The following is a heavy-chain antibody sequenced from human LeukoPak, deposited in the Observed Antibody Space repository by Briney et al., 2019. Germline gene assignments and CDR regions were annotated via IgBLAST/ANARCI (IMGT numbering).Heavy chain of an antibody. CDR1: GFTFSGYV. CDR3: AARSNNWYILDY. CDR2: ISGSGGST. D-gene: IGHD6-13*01. J-gene: IGHJ4*02. V-gene: IGHV3-23*01. Sequence: GGSLRLSCAASGFTFSGYVMTWVRQPPGKGLQWVADISGSGGSTYYADSVKGRFSISRDSSKNTLYLQMNSLRAEDTAVYYCAARSNNWYILDYWGQGTLVTVSS.